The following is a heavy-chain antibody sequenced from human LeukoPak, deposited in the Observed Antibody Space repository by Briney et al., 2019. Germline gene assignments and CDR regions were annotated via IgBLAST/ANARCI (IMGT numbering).Heavy chain of an antibody. J-gene: IGHJ4*02. CDR1: GFTFSSYW. D-gene: IGHD3-22*01. V-gene: IGHV3-7*01. Sequence: GGSLRLSCAASGFTFSSYWMSWVRQAPGKGLEGVANIKQDGSEKYYVDSVKGRFTISRDNAKNSLYLQMNSLRAEDTAVYYCARDFDYYDSSGYLPNFDYWGQGTLVTVSS. CDR3: ARDFDYYDSSGYLPNFDY. CDR2: IKQDGSEK.